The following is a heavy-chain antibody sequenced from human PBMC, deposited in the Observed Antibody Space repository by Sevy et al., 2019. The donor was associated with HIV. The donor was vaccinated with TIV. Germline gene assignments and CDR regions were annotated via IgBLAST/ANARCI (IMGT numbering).Heavy chain of an antibody. V-gene: IGHV3-11*04. D-gene: IGHD3-22*01. CDR2: ISSSGSTI. Sequence: GGSLRLSCAASGFTFSDYYMSWIRQAPGKGLEWVSYISSSGSTIYYADSVKGRFTISRDNAKNSLYLQMNSLRAEDTAVYYCARDYYDTSGYHHDAFDIWGQGTMVTVSS. CDR1: GFTFSDYY. CDR3: ARDYYDTSGYHHDAFDI. J-gene: IGHJ3*02.